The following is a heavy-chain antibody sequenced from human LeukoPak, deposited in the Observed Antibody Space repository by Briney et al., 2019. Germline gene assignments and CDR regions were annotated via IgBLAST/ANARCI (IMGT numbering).Heavy chain of an antibody. D-gene: IGHD1-26*01. V-gene: IGHV5-51*01. Sequence: GESLKISCQGSGYTFTSYWIGWMRQMPGKGLEWMGIICPGDSDTRYSPSFQGQVTISADKSISTAYLQWSSLKASDTAIYYCARPRATVGATIDYWGQGTLVTVS. J-gene: IGHJ4*02. CDR2: ICPGDSDT. CDR1: GYTFTSYW. CDR3: ARPRATVGATIDY.